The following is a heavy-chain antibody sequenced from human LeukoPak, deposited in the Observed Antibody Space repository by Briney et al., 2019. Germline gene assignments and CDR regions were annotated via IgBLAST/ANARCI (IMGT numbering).Heavy chain of an antibody. Sequence: GGSLRLSCAASGFTFSTYWMSWVRQAPGKGLEWVANIKQDGSEKYYVDSVKGRFTISRDNAKNSLYLQMNSLRGEDTAVYYCARNFGSSWYPTTYYYYYGMDVWGQGTTVTVSS. CDR3: ARNFGSSWYPTTYYYYYGMDV. V-gene: IGHV3-7*03. D-gene: IGHD6-13*01. CDR1: GFTFSTYW. J-gene: IGHJ6*02. CDR2: IKQDGSEK.